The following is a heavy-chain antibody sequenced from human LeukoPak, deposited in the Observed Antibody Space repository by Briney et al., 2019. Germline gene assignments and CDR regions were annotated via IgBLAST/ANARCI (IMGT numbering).Heavy chain of an antibody. CDR2: INHGGST. J-gene: IGHJ4*02. D-gene: IGHD5-12*01. Sequence: SGGSLILSCAASGFTFSSYSMNWVRQAPGKGLEWIGEINHGGSTKYNPSLESRVSISIDASKNQFFLKVSFMTAADTAVYFCARCGGYDYLDDYWGQGTLVAVSS. V-gene: IGHV4-34*01. CDR3: ARCGGYDYLDDY. CDR1: GFTFSSYS.